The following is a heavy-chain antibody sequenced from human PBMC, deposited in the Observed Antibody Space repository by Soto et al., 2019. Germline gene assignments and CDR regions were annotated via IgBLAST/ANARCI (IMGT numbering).Heavy chain of an antibody. CDR2: IYYSGST. V-gene: IGHV4-59*01. D-gene: IGHD6-19*01. Sequence: SETLSLTCTVSGGSINNYYWSWIRQPPGKGLEWIGYIYYSGSTNYNPSLKSRVTISVDTSKNQFSLKLSSVTAADTAVYYCARRYGSVFDYWGQGTLVTVSS. J-gene: IGHJ4*02. CDR1: GGSINNYY. CDR3: ARRYGSVFDY.